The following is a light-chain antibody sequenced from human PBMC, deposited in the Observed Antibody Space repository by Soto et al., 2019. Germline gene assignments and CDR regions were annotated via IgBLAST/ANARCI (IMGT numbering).Light chain of an antibody. J-gene: IGKJ2*01. V-gene: IGKV3-11*01. CDR2: DAS. CDR3: QERRDWYA. CDR1: QSVSSY. Sequence: EIVLTQSPSTLSLSPGERATLSCRASQSVSSYLAWYQQKPGKAPRLLVYDASNRATGIPVRFGGSGSGTDFTLTSSSLEPEGFAVYYCQERRDWYAFGQGTKLELK.